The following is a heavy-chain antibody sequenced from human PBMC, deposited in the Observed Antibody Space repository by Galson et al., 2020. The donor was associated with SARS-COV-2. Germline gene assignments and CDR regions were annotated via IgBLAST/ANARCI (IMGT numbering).Heavy chain of an antibody. CDR2: IYHSGST. J-gene: IGHJ2*01. CDR1: GYSISSDFY. Sequence: SDTLSLTCAVSGYSISSDFYWGWIRQPPGKGLEWIGNIYHSGSTYYNPSLKSRVTISIDKSKNQFSLKLSSVTAADTAVYYCARPSSSGYYSVWYFDLWGRGTLVTVSS. CDR3: ARPSSSGYYSVWYFDL. D-gene: IGHD3-22*01. V-gene: IGHV4-38-2*01.